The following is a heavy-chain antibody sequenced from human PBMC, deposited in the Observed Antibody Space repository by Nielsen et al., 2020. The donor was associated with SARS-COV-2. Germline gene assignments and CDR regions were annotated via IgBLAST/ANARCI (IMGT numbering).Heavy chain of an antibody. CDR3: AREQRTSGFDY. Sequence: GESLKISCAASGFSFSTSWMNWVRQGPGKRLEWVANINPDGSMKRHVDSLKGRFTLSRDNAENSMYLQLNSLRVEDTGVYYCAREQRTSGFDYWGPGVLVTVSP. CDR1: GFSFSTSW. CDR2: INPDGSMK. J-gene: IGHJ4*02. V-gene: IGHV3-7*01. D-gene: IGHD2-2*01.